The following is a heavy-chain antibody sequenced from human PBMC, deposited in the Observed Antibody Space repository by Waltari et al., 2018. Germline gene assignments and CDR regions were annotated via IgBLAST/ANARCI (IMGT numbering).Heavy chain of an antibody. CDR2: IKPKNGDT. Sequence: QMQLVQSGTEVTTPGASVKVSCQASAYSFTAYHLHWVRQTPGQGLEWLGWIKPKNGDTGYAQNFLGRVTMTRDTSINTVYMELSGLRSDDTAVFYCARDPGPIVGAPDYWGQGTLVTVSS. V-gene: IGHV1-2*02. CDR3: ARDPGPIVGAPDY. J-gene: IGHJ4*02. CDR1: AYSFTAYH. D-gene: IGHD1-26*01.